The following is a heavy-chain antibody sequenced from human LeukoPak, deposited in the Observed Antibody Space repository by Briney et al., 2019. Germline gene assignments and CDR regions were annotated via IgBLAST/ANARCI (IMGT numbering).Heavy chain of an antibody. CDR3: ARRPPGGSTAFDI. CDR1: GLTFSSYS. D-gene: IGHD6-13*01. V-gene: IGHV3-48*01. CDR2: ISSSSSTI. Sequence: AGGSLRLSCAASGLTFSSYSMNWVRQAPGKGLEWVSYISSSSSTIYYADSVKGRFTISRDNAKNSLYLQMNSLRAEDTAVYYCARRPPGGSTAFDIWGQGTMVTVSS. J-gene: IGHJ3*02.